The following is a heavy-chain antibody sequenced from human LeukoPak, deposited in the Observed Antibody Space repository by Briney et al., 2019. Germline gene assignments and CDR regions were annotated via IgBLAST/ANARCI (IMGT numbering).Heavy chain of an antibody. J-gene: IGHJ4*02. V-gene: IGHV1-2*02. CDR3: ATAHDGAYYFDY. D-gene: IGHD3-16*01. Sequence: ASVKVSCKASGYTFTGYYMHWVRQAPGQGLEWMGWINPNSDGTNYAQKFQGRVTMTRDTSISTAYMELSRLRSDDTAVYYCATAHDGAYYFDYWGQGTLVTVSS. CDR2: INPNSDGT. CDR1: GYTFTGYY.